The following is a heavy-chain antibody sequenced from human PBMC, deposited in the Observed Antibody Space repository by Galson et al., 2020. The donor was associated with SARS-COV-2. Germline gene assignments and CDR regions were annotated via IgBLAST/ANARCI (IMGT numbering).Heavy chain of an antibody. D-gene: IGHD3-10*01. J-gene: IGHJ4*02. Sequence: PSETLSLTCPVSVCPISSGDYYWSWIRHPPGKGLEWIRYIYYSGSTYYTPALKSLVTISVATSKNQFSLKLRSVPAADTAVYYWDRDHAYYGSGCGGGFDYWGQGTLVTVSS. CDR2: IYYSGST. V-gene: IGHV4-30-4*01. CDR1: VCPISSGDYY. CDR3: DRDHAYYGSGCGGGFDY.